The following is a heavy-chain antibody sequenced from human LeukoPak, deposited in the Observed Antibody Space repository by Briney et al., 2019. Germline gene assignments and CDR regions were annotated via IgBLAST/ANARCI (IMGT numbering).Heavy chain of an antibody. CDR3: ARKYGDYSLDAFDI. J-gene: IGHJ3*02. CDR2: ISGSGGST. V-gene: IGHV3-23*01. D-gene: IGHD4-17*01. Sequence: GGSLRLSCAASGFTFSSYGTSWVRQAPGKGLEWVSAISGSGGSTYYADSVKGRFTISRDNAKNSLYLQMNSLRAEDTALYYCARKYGDYSLDAFDIWGQGTMVTVSS. CDR1: GFTFSSYG.